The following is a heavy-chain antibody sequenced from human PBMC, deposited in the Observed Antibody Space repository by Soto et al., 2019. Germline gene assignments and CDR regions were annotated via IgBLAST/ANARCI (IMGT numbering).Heavy chain of an antibody. CDR1: GFTFSSYA. CDR2: ISGSGGST. Sequence: PGGSLRLSCAASGFTFSSYAMSWVRQAPGKGLEWVSAISGSGGSTYYADSVKGRFTISRDNSKNTLYLQMNSLRAEDTAVYYCASIAVGGRVYYGMDGWGQGTTVTVSS. J-gene: IGHJ6*02. V-gene: IGHV3-23*01. D-gene: IGHD6-19*01. CDR3: ASIAVGGRVYYGMDG.